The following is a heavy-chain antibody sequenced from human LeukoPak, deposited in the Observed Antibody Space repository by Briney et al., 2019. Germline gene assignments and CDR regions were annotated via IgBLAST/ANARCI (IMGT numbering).Heavy chain of an antibody. V-gene: IGHV3-48*03. D-gene: IGHD5-24*01. CDR2: ISSSGSTI. J-gene: IGHJ4*02. CDR1: GSTFSSYE. CDR3: AREGDGYNQDY. Sequence: GGSLRLSCAASGSTFSSYEMNWVRQAPGKGLEWVSYISSSGSTIYYADSVKGRFTISRDNAKNSLYLQMNSLRAEDTAVYYCAREGDGYNQDYWGQGTLVTISS.